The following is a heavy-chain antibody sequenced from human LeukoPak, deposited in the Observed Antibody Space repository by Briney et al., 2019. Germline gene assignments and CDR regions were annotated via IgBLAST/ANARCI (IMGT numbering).Heavy chain of an antibody. CDR2: IYPGDSET. CDR3: ARQPPTYGGWFGP. CDR1: GYSFTSYW. Sequence: ESLKISCKGSGYSFTSYWIGWVRQMPGKGLEWMGIIYPGDSETRYSPSFQGQVTISADKSISTAYLQWSSLKASDTAMYYCARQPPTYGGWFGPWGQGTLVTVSS. V-gene: IGHV5-51*01. D-gene: IGHD4-23*01. J-gene: IGHJ5*02.